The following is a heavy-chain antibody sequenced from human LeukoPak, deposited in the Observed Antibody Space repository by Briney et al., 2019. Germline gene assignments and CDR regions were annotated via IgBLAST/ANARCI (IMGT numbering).Heavy chain of an antibody. CDR2: ISYDGSNK. J-gene: IGHJ4*02. CDR1: GFTFSTYA. V-gene: IGHV3-30*04. D-gene: IGHD3-22*01. Sequence: GGSLRLSCAASGFTFSTYAIHWVRQAPGKGLEWVAVISYDGSNKFYADSVKGRFTVSRDNSKNTLYLQMNTLRAEDTAVYYCAKVVVITNGYFDYWGQGTLVTVSS. CDR3: AKVVVITNGYFDY.